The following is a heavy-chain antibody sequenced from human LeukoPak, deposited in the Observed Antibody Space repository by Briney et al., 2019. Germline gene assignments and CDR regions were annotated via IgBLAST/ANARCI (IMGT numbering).Heavy chain of an antibody. V-gene: IGHV3-48*01. Sequence: GGSLRLSCAASGFTFSSYSMNWVRQAPGKGLEWVSYISSSSSTIYYADSVKGRFTISRDNAKKSLYLQMDRLRAEDTAVYYCARDYVVIDAPDGFDIWGQGTMVTVS. CDR1: GFTFSSYS. CDR3: ARDYVVIDAPDGFDI. J-gene: IGHJ3*02. CDR2: ISSSSSTI. D-gene: IGHD2-15*01.